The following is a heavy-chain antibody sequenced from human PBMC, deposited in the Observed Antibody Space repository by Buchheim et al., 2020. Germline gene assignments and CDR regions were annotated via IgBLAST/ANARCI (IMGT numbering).Heavy chain of an antibody. V-gene: IGHV4-34*01. D-gene: IGHD6-6*01. CDR2: INHSGST. CDR1: GGSFSGYY. CDR3: ARGREAARGNWFDP. J-gene: IGHJ5*02. Sequence: QVQLQQWGAGLLKPSETLSLTCAVYGGSFSGYYWSWIRQPPGKGLEWVGEINHSGSTNYNPSLKSRVTISVDTSKNQFSLKLSSVTAADTAVYYCARGREAARGNWFDPWDQGTL.